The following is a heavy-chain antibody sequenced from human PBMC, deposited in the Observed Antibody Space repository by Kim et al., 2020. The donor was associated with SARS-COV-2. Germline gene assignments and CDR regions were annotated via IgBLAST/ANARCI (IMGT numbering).Heavy chain of an antibody. J-gene: IGHJ5*02. CDR2: IYYSGST. Sequence: SETLSLTCTVSGGSIGSSSYYWGWIRQPPGKGLEWIGSIYYSGSTYYNPSLKSRVTISVDTSKNQFSLKLSSVTAADTAVYYCARQRWYSSDNWFDPWGQGTLVTVSS. D-gene: IGHD6-25*01. CDR1: GGSIGSSSYY. V-gene: IGHV4-39*01. CDR3: ARQRWYSSDNWFDP.